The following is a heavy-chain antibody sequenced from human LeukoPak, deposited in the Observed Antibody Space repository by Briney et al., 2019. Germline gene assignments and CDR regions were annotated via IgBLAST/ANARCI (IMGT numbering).Heavy chain of an antibody. CDR3: AREGYCSSTSCRGSDAFDI. V-gene: IGHV4-59*01. CDR2: IYYSGST. J-gene: IGHJ3*02. D-gene: IGHD2-2*01. CDR1: GGSISSYY. Sequence: SETLSLTCTVSGGSISSYYWSWIRQPPGKGLEWIGYIYYSGSTNYNPSLKSRVTISVDTSKNQFSLKLSSVTAADTAVYYCAREGYCSSTSCRGSDAFDIWGQGTMVTVSS.